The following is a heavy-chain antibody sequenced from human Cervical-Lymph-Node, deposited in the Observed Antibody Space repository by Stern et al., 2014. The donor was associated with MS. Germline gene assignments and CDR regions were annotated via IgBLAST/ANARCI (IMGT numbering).Heavy chain of an antibody. CDR3: ARGGLRWIR. V-gene: IGHV4-59*01. CDR1: GDSMNTDY. J-gene: IGHJ4*02. CDR2: ISHNGRT. Sequence: QVQLVESGPGLVKPSETLSLTCSVSGDSMNTDYWSWIRQPPGKGLDLIGYISHNGRTNHNPSLKSRVTLSLETSKNQFSLRLSSVTAADTAVYYCARGGLRWIRWGQGTLVTVSS. D-gene: IGHD3-3*01.